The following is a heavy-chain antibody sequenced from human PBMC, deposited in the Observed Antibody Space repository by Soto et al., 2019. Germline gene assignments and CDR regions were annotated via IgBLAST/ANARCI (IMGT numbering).Heavy chain of an antibody. CDR3: ARQVGGWAPWYFDY. J-gene: IGHJ4*02. V-gene: IGHV4-61*05. CDR2: IYYSGST. D-gene: IGHD6-19*01. CDR1: GGSISRSSYY. Sequence: SETLSLTCTVSGGSISRSSYYWGWIRQPPGKGLEWIGYIYYSGSTNYNPSLKSRVTISVDTSKNQFSLKLSSVTAADTAVYYCARQVGGWAPWYFDYWGQGTLVTVSS.